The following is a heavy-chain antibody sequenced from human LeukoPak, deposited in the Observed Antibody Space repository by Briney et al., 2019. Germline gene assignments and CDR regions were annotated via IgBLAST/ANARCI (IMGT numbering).Heavy chain of an antibody. Sequence: VASVKVSCKASGCTFSSYAISWVRQAPGQGLEWMGGIIPIFGTANYAQKFQGRVTITTDESTSTAYMELSSLRSEDAAVYYCASPGYSYGLRTFDYWGQGTLVTVSS. CDR3: ASPGYSYGLRTFDY. CDR1: GCTFSSYA. CDR2: IIPIFGTA. V-gene: IGHV1-69*05. D-gene: IGHD5-18*01. J-gene: IGHJ4*02.